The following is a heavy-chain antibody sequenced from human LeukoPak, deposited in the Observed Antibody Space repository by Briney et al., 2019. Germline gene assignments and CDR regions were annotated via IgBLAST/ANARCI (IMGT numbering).Heavy chain of an antibody. CDR3: ASGVGDPGWFDY. CDR2: IYYSGST. Sequence: MPSETLSLTCTVPGGSISSYYWSWVRQPPGKGLGWLGYIYYSGSTNYNPSLKSRVTISVDTSKNQFSLKLSSVTAADTAVYYCASGVGDPGWFDYWGQGTLVTVSS. CDR1: GGSISSYY. J-gene: IGHJ4*02. D-gene: IGHD3-16*01. V-gene: IGHV4-59*01.